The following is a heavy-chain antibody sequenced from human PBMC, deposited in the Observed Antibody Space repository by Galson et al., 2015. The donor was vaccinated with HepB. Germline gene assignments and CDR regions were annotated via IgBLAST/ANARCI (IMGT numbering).Heavy chain of an antibody. CDR2: ISSSGSTI. CDR3: ARVYYDSSGYYHVGFDAFDI. V-gene: IGHV3-48*03. Sequence: SLRPSCAASGFTFSSYEMNWVRQAPGKGLEWVSYISSSGSTIYYADSVKGRFTISRDNAKNSLYLQMNSLRAEDTAVYYCARVYYDSSGYYHVGFDAFDIWGQGTMVTVSS. D-gene: IGHD3-22*01. CDR1: GFTFSSYE. J-gene: IGHJ3*02.